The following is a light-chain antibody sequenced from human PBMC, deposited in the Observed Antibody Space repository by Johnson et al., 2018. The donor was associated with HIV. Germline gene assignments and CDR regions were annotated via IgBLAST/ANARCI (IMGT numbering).Light chain of an antibody. CDR3: GTWDSSLSFYV. J-gene: IGLJ1*01. CDR2: ENN. V-gene: IGLV1-51*02. Sequence: VLTQPPSVSAAPGQKVTISCSGSSSNIGNNYVSWYQQLPGTAPKLLIYENNKRPSGIPDRFSGSKSGPSATLGITRPHTGDEADYYCGTWDSSLSFYVFGTGTKVTVL. CDR1: SSNIGNNY.